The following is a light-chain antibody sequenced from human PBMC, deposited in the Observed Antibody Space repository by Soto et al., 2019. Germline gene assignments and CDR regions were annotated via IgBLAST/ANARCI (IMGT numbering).Light chain of an antibody. J-gene: IGLJ3*02. CDR1: SSDVGAYKY. CDR3: TSYVGSDIWV. V-gene: IGLV2-8*01. Sequence: QSVLTQPPSASGSPGQSVTISCTGTSSDVGAYKYVSWYQQYPGKAPKLMIYEVSNRPSGVPHRFSGSKSGNTASLTVSGLQAEDEADYYCTSYVGSDIWVFGGGTKLTVL. CDR2: EVS.